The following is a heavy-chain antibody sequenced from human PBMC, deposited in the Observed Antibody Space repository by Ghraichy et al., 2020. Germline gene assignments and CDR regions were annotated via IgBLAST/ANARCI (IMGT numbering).Heavy chain of an antibody. CDR2: IYYSGST. J-gene: IGHJ4*02. D-gene: IGHD3-10*01. Sequence: PETLSLTCTVSGGSISSYYWSWIRQPPGKGLEWIGYIYYSGSTNYNPSLKSRVTISVDTSKNQFSLKLSSVTAADTAVYYCARGSYYGSGSYGYWGQGTLVTVSS. V-gene: IGHV4-59*01. CDR3: ARGSYYGSGSYGY. CDR1: GGSISSYY.